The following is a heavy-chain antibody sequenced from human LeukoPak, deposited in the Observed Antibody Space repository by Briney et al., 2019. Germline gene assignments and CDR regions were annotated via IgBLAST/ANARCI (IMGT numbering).Heavy chain of an antibody. V-gene: IGHV3-53*01. Sequence: PGGSLRLSCAASGLTVSINYMSWVRQAPGKGLEWVTLIYSSGSTYYADSVKGRLTISRDSSNNTLFLQINSVTAADTAIYYCARTFVSGDGYKVGYFDYWGQGTLVTV. D-gene: IGHD5-24*01. CDR1: GLTVSINY. J-gene: IGHJ4*02. CDR2: IYSSGST. CDR3: ARTFVSGDGYKVGYFDY.